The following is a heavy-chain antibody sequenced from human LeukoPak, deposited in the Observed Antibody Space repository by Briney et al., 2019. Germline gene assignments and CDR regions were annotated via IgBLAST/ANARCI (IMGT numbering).Heavy chain of an antibody. CDR1: GGSISSSSYY. V-gene: IGHV4-39*01. Sequence: PSETLSLTCTVSGGSISSSSYYWGWIRQPPGKGLEWIGSIYYSGSTYYNPSLKSRVTISVDTSKNQFSLKLSSVTAADTAVYYCARQGTTGDFSYWGQGTLVTVSS. CDR3: ARQGTTGDFSY. J-gene: IGHJ4*02. CDR2: IYYSGST. D-gene: IGHD1-1*01.